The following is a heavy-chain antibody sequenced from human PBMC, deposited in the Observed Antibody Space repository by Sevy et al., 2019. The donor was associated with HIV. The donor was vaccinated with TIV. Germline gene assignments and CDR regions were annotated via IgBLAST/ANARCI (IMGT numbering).Heavy chain of an antibody. D-gene: IGHD1-1*01. CDR1: GFTFSSYD. V-gene: IGHV3-13*01. Sequence: VGSLRLSCAASGFTFSSYDMHWVRQASGKGLEWVSAIGTVGDTFYPDSVKGRFTISRENAKNSLYLQMNSLRAGDMAVYYCARGGSDAFDIWGQGTMVTVSS. CDR3: ARGGSDAFDI. J-gene: IGHJ3*02. CDR2: IGTVGDT.